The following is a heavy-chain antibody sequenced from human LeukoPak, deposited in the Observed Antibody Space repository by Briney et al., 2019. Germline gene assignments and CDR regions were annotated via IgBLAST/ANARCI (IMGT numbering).Heavy chain of an antibody. Sequence: GGSLRLSCAASGFTFSTYWMNWVRQAPGKGLEWVANIKQDGSEKYYVDSVKGRFTISRDNAKNSLYLQMNSLRAEDTAVYYCARGPTYGWFDPWGQGTLVTVSS. J-gene: IGHJ5*02. CDR2: IKQDGSEK. D-gene: IGHD4-11*01. CDR1: GFTFSTYW. CDR3: ARGPTYGWFDP. V-gene: IGHV3-7*04.